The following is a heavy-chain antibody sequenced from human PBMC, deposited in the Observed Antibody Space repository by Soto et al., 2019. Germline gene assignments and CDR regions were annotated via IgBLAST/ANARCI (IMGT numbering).Heavy chain of an antibody. D-gene: IGHD2-15*01. Sequence: SETLSLTCIVSGGSISSGNHQWSWIRQHPGTGLEWIGYIYHSGTAYYNPSLKSRVIMSVDTSKNQFSLNLKSVAAADTATYYCARVQHQDIVTDSSPRRSIDYWGQGALVT. CDR2: IYHSGTA. CDR1: GGSISSGNHQ. V-gene: IGHV4-31*03. J-gene: IGHJ4*02. CDR3: ARVQHQDIVTDSSPRRSIDY.